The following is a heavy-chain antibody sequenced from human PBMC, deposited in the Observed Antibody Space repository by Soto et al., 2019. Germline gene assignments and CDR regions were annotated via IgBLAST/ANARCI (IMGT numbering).Heavy chain of an antibody. CDR3: ARVRYSHYGDY. V-gene: IGHV4-61*01. CDR2: IYNIGIT. Sequence: QVQLQESGPGLVKSSETLSLTCTVSGASVSSGPYYWSWIRQPPGKGLEWIGYIYNIGITKYNPSLKRRVTIFVDTSKNEFSLKLRSVTAADTALYYCARVRYSHYGDYWGQGTLVTVSA. CDR1: GASVSSGPYY. J-gene: IGHJ4*02. D-gene: IGHD4-4*01.